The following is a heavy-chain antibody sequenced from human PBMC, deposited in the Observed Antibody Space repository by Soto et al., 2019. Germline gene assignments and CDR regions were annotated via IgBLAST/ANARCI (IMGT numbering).Heavy chain of an antibody. CDR1: GDSVSSNSAA. Sequence: PSQTLSLTCAISGDSVSSNSAAWNWLRQSPSRGLEWLGRTYYRSKWYNDYAVSVKSRITINPDTSKNQFSLQLNSVTPEDTAVYYCARVEAVAGNYYYYGMDVWGQGTTVTVYS. J-gene: IGHJ6*02. D-gene: IGHD6-19*01. CDR3: ARVEAVAGNYYYYGMDV. CDR2: TYYRSKWYN. V-gene: IGHV6-1*01.